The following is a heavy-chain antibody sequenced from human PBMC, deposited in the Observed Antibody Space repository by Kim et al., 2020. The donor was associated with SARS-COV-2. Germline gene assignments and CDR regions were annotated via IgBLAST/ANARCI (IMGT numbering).Heavy chain of an antibody. CDR1: GFTFSTYG. D-gene: IGHD3-10*01. CDR2: ISYDGRKN. V-gene: IGHV3-30*18. J-gene: IGHJ6*02. Sequence: GGSLILSCAVSGFTFSTYGMYWVRQAPGKGLEWVAVISYDGRKNYYADSVKGRFSISRDNSKNTLFLQMKRRRAGEPAVYYCAKAVQRGVNYYYYGMDVWGQGTTATVSS. CDR3: AKAVQRGVNYYYYGMDV.